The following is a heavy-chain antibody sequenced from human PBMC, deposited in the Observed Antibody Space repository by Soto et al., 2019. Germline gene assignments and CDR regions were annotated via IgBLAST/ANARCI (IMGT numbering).Heavy chain of an antibody. CDR1: GFTFSSYW. Sequence: QPGGSLRLSCAASGFTFSSYWMHWVRQAPGKGLVWVSRINSDGSSTSYADSVKGRFTISRDNAKNTLYLQMNSLRAEDTAVYYCARVYHSAVVSSTAGYYYHYGMYVWGQGTTVPVSS. D-gene: IGHD2-15*01. CDR3: ARVYHSAVVSSTAGYYYHYGMYV. V-gene: IGHV3-74*01. CDR2: INSDGSST. J-gene: IGHJ6*02.